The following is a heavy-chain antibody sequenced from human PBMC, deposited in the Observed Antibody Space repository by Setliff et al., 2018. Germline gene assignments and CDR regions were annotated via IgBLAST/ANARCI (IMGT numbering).Heavy chain of an antibody. J-gene: IGHJ5*02. CDR2: INHSGST. V-gene: IGHV4-34*01. CDR3: ARVDNFWSGPIDP. Sequence: ASETLSLTCAVYGGSFSGYYWSWIRQPPGKGLEWIGEINHSGSTNYNPSLKSRVTISVDTSKNQFSLKLSSVTAADTAVYYCARVDNFWSGPIDPWGQGTLVTVSS. CDR1: GGSFSGYY. D-gene: IGHD3-3*01.